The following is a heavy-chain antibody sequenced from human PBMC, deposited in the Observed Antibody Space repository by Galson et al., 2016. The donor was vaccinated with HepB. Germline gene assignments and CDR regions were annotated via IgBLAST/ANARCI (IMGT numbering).Heavy chain of an antibody. Sequence: ETLSLTCAVSGGSISSGNWWTWVRQPPGKGLEWNGEIYRSGSTNYNPSLKSRVTISVDKSKYHFSLRLTSVTAADTSVYYWAVRSSSWLGFDIWGQGTLVTVSS. D-gene: IGHD6-6*01. V-gene: IGHV4-4*02. CDR3: AVRSSSWLGFDI. CDR2: IYRSGST. CDR1: GGSISSGNW. J-gene: IGHJ3*02.